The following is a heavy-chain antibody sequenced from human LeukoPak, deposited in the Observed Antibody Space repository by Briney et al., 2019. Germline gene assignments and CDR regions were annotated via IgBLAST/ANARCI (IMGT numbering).Heavy chain of an antibody. J-gene: IGHJ4*02. CDR3: ARAYSRSRFDY. Sequence: PGESLKISCKGSGYNFTNYWISWVRQLPGKGLEWMGTIDPSDSYNNYSPSFQGHVTISADKSISTAYLQWSSLKASDTAMYYCARAYSRSRFDYWGQGTLVTVSS. CDR2: IDPSDSYN. CDR1: GYNFTNYW. D-gene: IGHD6-6*01. V-gene: IGHV5-10-1*01.